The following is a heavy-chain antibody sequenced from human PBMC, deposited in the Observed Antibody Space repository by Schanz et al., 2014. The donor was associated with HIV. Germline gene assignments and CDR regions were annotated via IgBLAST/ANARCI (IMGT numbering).Heavy chain of an antibody. D-gene: IGHD6-13*01. CDR3: AKEEQQLGGVGGYHFDY. CDR2: IWYDGSNK. J-gene: IGHJ4*02. Sequence: QVQLVESGGGVVQPGRSLRLSCAASGFTFSSYGMHWVRQAPGKGLEWVAVIWYDGSNKYYADSVKGRFTTSRDNSKNTLYLQMNRLRAEDTAVYYCAKEEQQLGGVGGYHFDYWGQGTLVTVSS. V-gene: IGHV3-33*06. CDR1: GFTFSSYG.